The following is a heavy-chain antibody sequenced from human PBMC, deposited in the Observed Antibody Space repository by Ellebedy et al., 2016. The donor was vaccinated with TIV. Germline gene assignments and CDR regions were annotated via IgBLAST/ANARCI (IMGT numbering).Heavy chain of an antibody. CDR3: ATSSGVTSRYYFEY. CDR2: IVPPFGTA. CDR1: GDTFSTYS. Sequence: SVKVSCXSSGDTFSTYSLSWLRQAPGQGLEWMGWIVPPFGTANYAPKFQDRVTITADKSTSTAYMELTNLRFDDTAVYYCATSSGVTSRYYFEYWGQGTLVTVSS. J-gene: IGHJ4*02. D-gene: IGHD2-21*02. V-gene: IGHV1-69*06.